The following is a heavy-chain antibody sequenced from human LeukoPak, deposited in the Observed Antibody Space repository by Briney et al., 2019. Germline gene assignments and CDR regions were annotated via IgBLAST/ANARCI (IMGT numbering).Heavy chain of an antibody. CDR2: IDTDGSVT. V-gene: IGHV3-74*01. Sequence: GGSLRLSYVASGFTFSSYWMHWVRQAPGKGLVWVSHIDTDGSVTNYADSVKGRFTISRDNAKNTLYLQMNSLRAEDTAVYYCTRGLQGIDYWGQGTLVTVSS. D-gene: IGHD4-11*01. J-gene: IGHJ4*02. CDR3: TRGLQGIDY. CDR1: GFTFSSYW.